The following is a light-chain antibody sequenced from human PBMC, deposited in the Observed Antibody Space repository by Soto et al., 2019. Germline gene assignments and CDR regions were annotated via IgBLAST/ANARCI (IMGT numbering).Light chain of an antibody. CDR1: QSVSSN. CDR3: QQYDNLPPYT. Sequence: EIVMTQSPATLSVSPGERATLSCRASQSVSSNLAWYQQKPGQAPRLLIYGTSTRATGIPARFSGSGSGTEFTLTISSLQSEDFATYYCQQYDNLPPYTFGQGTKLEIK. J-gene: IGKJ2*01. V-gene: IGKV3-15*01. CDR2: GTS.